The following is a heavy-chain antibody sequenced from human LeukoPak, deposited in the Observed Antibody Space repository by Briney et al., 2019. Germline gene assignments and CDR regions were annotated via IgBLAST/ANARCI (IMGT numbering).Heavy chain of an antibody. J-gene: IGHJ4*02. CDR1: DFTFSSYA. D-gene: IGHD1-7*01. Sequence: GRSLRLSCAASDFTFSSYAMHWVRQAPGKGLEWVALISYDGSDEYYADSVKGRFIISRDNSKNTLYLQMNSLRAEDTAVYYCAKDRGTTRGFFDYWGQGTLVTVSS. CDR3: AKDRGTTRGFFDY. CDR2: ISYDGSDE. V-gene: IGHV3-30*04.